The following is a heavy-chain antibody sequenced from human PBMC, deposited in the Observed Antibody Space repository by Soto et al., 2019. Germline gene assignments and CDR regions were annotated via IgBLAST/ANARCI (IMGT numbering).Heavy chain of an antibody. CDR2: IYRGGRT. CDR1: GFSVSNNY. CDR3: ARDRGYR. Sequence: QLVESGGGLVQPGGSLRLSCAASGFSVSNNYMKWVRQAPGKGLEWVSLIYRGGRTYYADSVKGRFTISRDNSKNTLFLQMTRLRVEDTAVYYCARDRGYRWGQGTMVTVSS. V-gene: IGHV3-66*01. J-gene: IGHJ3*01. D-gene: IGHD5-12*01.